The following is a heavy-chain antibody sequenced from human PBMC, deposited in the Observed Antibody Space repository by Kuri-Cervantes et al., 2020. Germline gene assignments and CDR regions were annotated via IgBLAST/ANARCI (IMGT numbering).Heavy chain of an antibody. CDR2: INGGDDNT. CDR3: AKDILRWAFDY. J-gene: IGHJ4*02. Sequence: GESLKISCAASGFTMSGNAMSWVRQVPGKGLEWVSAINGGDDNTNYADSVKGRFTISRDNSKNILYLQMSSLRAEDTAVYFCAKDILRWAFDYWGPGTLVTVSS. CDR1: GFTMSGNA. D-gene: IGHD4-23*01. V-gene: IGHV3-23*01.